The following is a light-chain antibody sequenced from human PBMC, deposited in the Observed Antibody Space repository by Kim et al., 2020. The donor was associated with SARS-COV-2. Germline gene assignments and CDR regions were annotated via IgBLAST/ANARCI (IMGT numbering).Light chain of an antibody. CDR2: RNN. CDR3: AAWDDSLSGWV. CDR1: SSDIGSNY. V-gene: IGLV1-47*01. J-gene: IGLJ3*02. Sequence: GQRVTISCSGSSSDIGSNYVYWYQQLPGTAPKLLIYRNNQRPSGVPDRFSGSKSGTSASLAISGLRSEDEADYYCAAWDDSLSGWVFGGGTKLTVL.